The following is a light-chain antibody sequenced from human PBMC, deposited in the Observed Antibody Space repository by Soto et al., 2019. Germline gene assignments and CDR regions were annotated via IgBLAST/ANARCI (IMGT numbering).Light chain of an antibody. CDR3: SSYTSSRAYV. CDR1: IDDVTAYYR. CDR2: DVS. Sequence: QSVLTQPPSVSGSPGQSVTISCSGTIDDVTAYYRVSWYQQTPGTAPKLMIYDVSNRPSGVPDRFSGSRSGNTASLTISELQAEDEGDYYCSSYTSSRAYVFGIGTKVTVL. J-gene: IGLJ1*01. V-gene: IGLV2-18*02.